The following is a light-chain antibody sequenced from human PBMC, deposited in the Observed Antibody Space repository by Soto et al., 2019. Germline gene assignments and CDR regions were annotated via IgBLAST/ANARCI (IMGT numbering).Light chain of an antibody. CDR2: TTS. Sequence: DIQMTQSPSSLSASVGDRVTITCRASQSISTYLNWYQQKPGKAPNLLIYTTSNLQPGVPSRFSGSGSGTDFTLAISSLQPEDFATYYCQQSFASPRTFGPGTKVEI. CDR3: QQSFASPRT. V-gene: IGKV1-39*01. CDR1: QSISTY. J-gene: IGKJ1*01.